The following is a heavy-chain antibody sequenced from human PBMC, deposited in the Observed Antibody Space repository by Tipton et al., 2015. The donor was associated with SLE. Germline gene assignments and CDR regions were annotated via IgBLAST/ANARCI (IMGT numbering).Heavy chain of an antibody. Sequence: SLRLSCTTSGFAFGFYAMNWVRQAPGKGLEWVGLIRIEAYGGTTEYAASVKGRFTITRDDSNRIAYLQMNSLKTEDTGLYYCSGSIDYWGQGTLVTVSS. CDR2: IRIEAYGGTT. V-gene: IGHV3-49*04. J-gene: IGHJ4*02. CDR3: SGSIDY. CDR1: GFAFGFYA.